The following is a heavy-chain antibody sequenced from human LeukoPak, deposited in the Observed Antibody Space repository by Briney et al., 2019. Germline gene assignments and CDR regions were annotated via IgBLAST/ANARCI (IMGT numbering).Heavy chain of an antibody. CDR1: GFTFSSNS. D-gene: IGHD3-3*01. J-gene: IGHJ4*02. CDR2: ISSSSSHI. CDR3: ATVGVGGF. V-gene: IGHV3-21*01. Sequence: PGGSLRLSCAVSGFTFSSNSMNWVRQAPGKGLEWVSSISSSSSHIFYADSVKGRFTISRDNAKNSLYLQMNSLRAEDMAVYYCATVGVGGFWGQGTLVTVSS.